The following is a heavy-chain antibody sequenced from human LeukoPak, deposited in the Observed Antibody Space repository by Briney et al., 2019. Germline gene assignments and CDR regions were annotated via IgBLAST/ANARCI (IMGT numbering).Heavy chain of an antibody. J-gene: IGHJ4*02. D-gene: IGHD6-19*01. CDR1: GFTFDNYA. CDR2: ISWNSGYI. CDR3: AKVRGTYSSGYLFDY. V-gene: IGHV3-9*01. Sequence: PGGSLRLSCAASGFTFDNYAKHWVRQAPGKGLEWLSIISWNSGYIGYADSVKGRFTISRDNAKKSLDLQMNSLRAEDTAFYYCAKVRGTYSSGYLFDYWGQGTLVTVSS.